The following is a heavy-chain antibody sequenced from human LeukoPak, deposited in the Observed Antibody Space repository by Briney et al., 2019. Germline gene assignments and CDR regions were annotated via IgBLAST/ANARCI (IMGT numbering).Heavy chain of an antibody. CDR1: GASIRTYY. J-gene: IGHJ4*02. Sequence: SETLSLTWTVSGASIRTYYWSWVRQPAGKGLEWVGRISASGNTDHNPSLKSRVTMSVDTSKNQVSLNLNSVTAADTAVYYCASSLYYYTSGAGFDYWGQGTLVTV. V-gene: IGHV4-4*07. CDR3: ASSLYYYTSGAGFDY. D-gene: IGHD3-10*01. CDR2: ISASGNT.